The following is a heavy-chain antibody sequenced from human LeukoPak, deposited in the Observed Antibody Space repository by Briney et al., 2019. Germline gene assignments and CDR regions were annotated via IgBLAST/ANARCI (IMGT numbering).Heavy chain of an antibody. D-gene: IGHD3-22*01. CDR3: ARAAKAYYDRVGSNYYYYMDV. Sequence: GASVKVSCKASGGTFSSYAISWVRQAPGQGLEWMGGIIPIFGTANYAQKFQGRVTITADESTSTAYMELSSLRSEDTAVYYCARAAKAYYDRVGSNYYYYMDVWGKGTTVTISS. CDR2: IIPIFGTA. J-gene: IGHJ6*03. CDR1: GGTFSSYA. V-gene: IGHV1-69*13.